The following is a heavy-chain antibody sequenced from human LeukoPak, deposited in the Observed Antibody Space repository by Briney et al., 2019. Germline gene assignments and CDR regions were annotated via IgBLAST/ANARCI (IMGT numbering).Heavy chain of an antibody. D-gene: IGHD6-6*01. CDR1: GFTFSSYS. J-gene: IGHJ4*02. V-gene: IGHV3-48*01. Sequence: QSGGSLRLSCAASGFTFSSYSMNWVRQAPGKGLEWVSYISSSSSTIYYADSVKGRFTISRDNAKNSLYLQMNSLRAEDTALYYCARANLGSLRIAARPFDYWGQGTLVTVSS. CDR3: ARANLGSLRIAARPFDY. CDR2: ISSSSSTI.